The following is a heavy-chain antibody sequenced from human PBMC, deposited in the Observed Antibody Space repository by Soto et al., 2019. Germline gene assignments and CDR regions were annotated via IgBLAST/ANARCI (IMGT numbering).Heavy chain of an antibody. J-gene: IGHJ6*02. CDR2: INQSGST. CDR3: VCSSSDYFYGMDV. Sequence: QVQLQQWGAGLLKTSETLSLTCAVYGGSFSDYYWTWIRQPPGKGLEWIGEINQSGSTNYRPSLRSRVTMSVDTSKTQFSLKMSSATAADTAVYYCVCSSSDYFYGMDVWGQGTTVTVSS. D-gene: IGHD6-6*01. CDR1: GGSFSDYY. V-gene: IGHV4-34*01.